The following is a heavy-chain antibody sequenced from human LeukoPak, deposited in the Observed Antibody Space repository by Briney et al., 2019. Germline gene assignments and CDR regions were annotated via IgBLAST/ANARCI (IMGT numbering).Heavy chain of an antibody. J-gene: IGHJ4*02. CDR3: ARSGLSRFDY. V-gene: IGHV3-23*01. CDR2: ISGSGGST. CDR1: EFTFSSYA. Sequence: GGSLRLSCAASEFTFSSYAMSWVRQAPGKGLEWVSAISGSGGSTYYADSVKGRFTISRDNSKNTLFLQMNSLRAEDTAVYYCARSGLSRFDYWGQGTLVTDSS. D-gene: IGHD4/OR15-4a*01.